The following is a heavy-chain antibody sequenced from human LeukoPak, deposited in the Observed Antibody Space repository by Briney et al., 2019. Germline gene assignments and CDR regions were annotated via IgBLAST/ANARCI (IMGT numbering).Heavy chain of an antibody. V-gene: IGHV3-15*01. CDR1: GFTFSNAW. J-gene: IGHJ4*02. D-gene: IGHD1-26*01. CDR2: IKSKTFGGTT. Sequence: GGSLRLSCAASGFTFSNAWMSWVRQAPGKGLEWVGRIKSKTFGGTTDYAAPVKGRFTISRDDSKNTLYLQMNSLRAEDTAVYYCAKDPDVGLIVGATFDYWGQGTLVTVSS. CDR3: AKDPDVGLIVGATFDY.